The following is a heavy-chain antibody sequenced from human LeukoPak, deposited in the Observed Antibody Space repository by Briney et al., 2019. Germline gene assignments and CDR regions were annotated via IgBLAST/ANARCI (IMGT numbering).Heavy chain of an antibody. J-gene: IGHJ4*02. V-gene: IGHV1-18*01. CDR1: GYTFTSYG. CDR2: ISAYNGNT. D-gene: IGHD5-18*01. CDR3: ARSWAMVSADDY. Sequence: ASVKVSCKASGYTFTSYGIGWVRQAPGQGLEWMGWISAYNGNTNYAQKLQGRVTMTTDTSTSTAYVELRSLRSDDTAVYYCARSWAMVSADDYWGQGTLVTVSS.